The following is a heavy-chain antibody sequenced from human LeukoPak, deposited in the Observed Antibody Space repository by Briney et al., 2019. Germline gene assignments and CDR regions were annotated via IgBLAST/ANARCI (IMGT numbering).Heavy chain of an antibody. D-gene: IGHD4-23*01. CDR1: GFTFSSYW. CDR2: ISSSSSYI. CDR3: ARGETTVVTPWSIDY. V-gene: IGHV3-21*01. Sequence: PGGSLRLSCAASGFTFSSYWMSWVRQAPGKGLEWVSSISSSSSYIYYADSVKGRFTISRDNAKNSLYLQMNSLRAEDTAVYYCARGETTVVTPWSIDYWGQGTLVTVSS. J-gene: IGHJ4*02.